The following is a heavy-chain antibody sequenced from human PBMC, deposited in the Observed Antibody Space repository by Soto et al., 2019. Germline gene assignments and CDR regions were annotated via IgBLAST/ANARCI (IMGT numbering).Heavy chain of an antibody. CDR2: INHSGST. D-gene: IGHD5-18*01. CDR3: ARGTKSNFGFIYGYDE. Sequence: SETLSLTCAVYGGSFGDYYWNWIGQPPGKGLEWIGEINHSGSTNYNPSLKSRVSISVDTSQNQFSLKLSAVTAADMAVYYCARGTKSNFGFIYGYDEWGLGTLVTVSS. CDR1: GGSFGDYY. V-gene: IGHV4-34*01. J-gene: IGHJ4*02.